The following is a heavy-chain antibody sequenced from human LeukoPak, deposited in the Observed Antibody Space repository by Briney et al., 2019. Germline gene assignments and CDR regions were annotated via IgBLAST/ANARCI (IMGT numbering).Heavy chain of an antibody. CDR3: TTAEHYDILTGYYRIDY. J-gene: IGHJ4*02. Sequence: GGSLRLSCAASGFTFSSYWMSWVRQAPGKGLEWVGRIKSKTDGGTTDYAAPVKGRFTISRDDSKNTLYLQMNSLKTEDTAVYYCTTAEHYDILTGYYRIDYWGQGTLVTVSS. D-gene: IGHD3-9*01. CDR2: IKSKTDGGTT. V-gene: IGHV3-15*01. CDR1: GFTFSSYW.